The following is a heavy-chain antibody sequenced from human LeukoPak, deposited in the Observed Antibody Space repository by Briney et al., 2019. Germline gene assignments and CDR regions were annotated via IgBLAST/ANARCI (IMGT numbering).Heavy chain of an antibody. CDR2: ISGSGGST. Sequence: GGSPRLSCAASGFTFSSYAMSWVRQAPGKGLEWVSAISGSGGSTYYAYSVKGRFTISRDSAKNSLYLQMNSLRAEDTAVYYCARGATVTTTSAFDFWGQGTMVTVSS. J-gene: IGHJ3*01. CDR1: GFTFSSYA. D-gene: IGHD4-17*01. V-gene: IGHV3-23*01. CDR3: ARGATVTTTSAFDF.